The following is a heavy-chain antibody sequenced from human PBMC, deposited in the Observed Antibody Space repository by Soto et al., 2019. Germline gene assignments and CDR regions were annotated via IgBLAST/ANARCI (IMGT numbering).Heavy chain of an antibody. V-gene: IGHV1-69*09. Sequence: QVQLVQSGAEVKKPESSVKVSCKTSGGTFVRHVISWVRQAPGQGPEWMGKINPLSGIPNYAQKFQDRVTFTADTDSSTADMELSRLRSDDTAVYYCATPACAATWCSPSHNLDHWGQGTLVTVSS. CDR2: INPLSGIP. D-gene: IGHD2-2*01. CDR3: ATPACAATWCSPSHNLDH. CDR1: GGTFVRHV. J-gene: IGHJ4*02.